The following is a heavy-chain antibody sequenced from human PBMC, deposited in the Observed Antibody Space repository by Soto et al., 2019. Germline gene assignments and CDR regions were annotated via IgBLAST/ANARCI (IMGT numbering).Heavy chain of an antibody. J-gene: IGHJ5*02. Sequence: GASVKVSCKASGGTFSSYAISWVRQAPGQGLEWMGGIIPIFGTANYAQKFQGRVTITADKSTSTAYMELSSLRSEDTAVYYCARDLDYQNWFDPWGQGTLVTVSS. D-gene: IGHD3-16*01. V-gene: IGHV1-69*06. CDR2: IIPIFGTA. CDR1: GGTFSSYA. CDR3: ARDLDYQNWFDP.